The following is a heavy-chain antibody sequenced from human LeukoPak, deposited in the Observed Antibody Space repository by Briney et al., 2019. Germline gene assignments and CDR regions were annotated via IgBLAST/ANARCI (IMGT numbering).Heavy chain of an antibody. Sequence: GGSLRLSCAASGFTFDDYAMHWVRQAPGKGLEWVSGISWNSGYIGYADSVKGRFTISRDNAKNSLYLQMNSLRTEDMALYYCAKGLYGSGSYPDYWGQGTLVTVSS. CDR1: GFTFDDYA. J-gene: IGHJ4*02. V-gene: IGHV3-9*03. D-gene: IGHD3-10*01. CDR2: ISWNSGYI. CDR3: AKGLYGSGSYPDY.